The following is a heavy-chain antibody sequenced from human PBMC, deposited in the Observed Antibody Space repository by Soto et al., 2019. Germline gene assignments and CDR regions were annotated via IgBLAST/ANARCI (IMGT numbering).Heavy chain of an antibody. CDR1: GYTFTSYG. V-gene: IGHV1-18*01. J-gene: IGHJ6*02. D-gene: IGHD3-16*01. CDR2: ISAYNGNT. Sequence: QVQLVHSGAEVKKAGASVKVSCTASGYTFTSYGISWVRQANGQGLEWMGWISAYNGNTNYAQKLQGRVTMTTDTSTSTAYMELRSLRSDDTAVYYCARDGALGENYSYYGMDVWGQGTTVTVSS. CDR3: ARDGALGENYSYYGMDV.